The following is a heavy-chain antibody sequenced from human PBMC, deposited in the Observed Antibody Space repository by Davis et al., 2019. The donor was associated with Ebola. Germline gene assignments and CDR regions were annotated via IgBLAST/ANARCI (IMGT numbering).Heavy chain of an antibody. V-gene: IGHV3-30*18. J-gene: IGHJ4*02. CDR3: AKDQEEYYYDSSGVDY. D-gene: IGHD3-22*01. CDR2: ISYDGSNK. Sequence: GGSLRLSCAASGFTFSSYWMHWVRQAPGKGLEWVAVISYDGSNKYYADSVKGRFTISRDNSKNTLYLQMNSLRAEDTAVYYCAKDQEEYYYDSSGVDYWGQGTLVTVSS. CDR1: GFTFSSYW.